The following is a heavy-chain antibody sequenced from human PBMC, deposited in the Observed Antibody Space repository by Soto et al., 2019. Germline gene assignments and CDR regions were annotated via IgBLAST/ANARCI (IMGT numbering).Heavy chain of an antibody. CDR3: ARDDGDYGMDV. D-gene: IGHD4-17*01. J-gene: IGHJ6*02. CDR2: IYYSGST. Sequence: QVQLQESGPGLVKPSETLSLTCTVSGGSISSYYWSWIRQPPGKGLEWIGYIYYSGSTNYNPSLKSRVTISVDTSKNQLSLKLSSVTAADTAVYYCARDDGDYGMDVWGQGTTVTVSS. CDR1: GGSISSYY. V-gene: IGHV4-59*01.